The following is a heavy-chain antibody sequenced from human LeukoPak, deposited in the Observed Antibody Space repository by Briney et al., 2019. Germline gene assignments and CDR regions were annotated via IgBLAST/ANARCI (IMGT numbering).Heavy chain of an antibody. CDR3: ANCLGASDCNSLLQPYFDY. CDR2: ISSSGSAI. V-gene: IGHV3-21*05. D-gene: IGHD2-21*02. J-gene: IGHJ4*02. Sequence: PGGSLRLSCAASGFTFSNYGLNWVRQAPGKGLEWVSHISSSGSAIYYADSVKGRFTISRDNAKNSLYLQMNSLRAEDTAVYYCANCLGASDCNSLLQPYFDYWGQGTLVTVSS. CDR1: GFTFSNYG.